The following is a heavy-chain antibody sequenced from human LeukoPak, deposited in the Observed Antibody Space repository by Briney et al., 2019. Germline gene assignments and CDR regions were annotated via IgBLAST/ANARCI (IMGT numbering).Heavy chain of an antibody. J-gene: IGHJ4*02. V-gene: IGHV1-24*01. CDR2: FDPEDGET. Sequence: ASVKVSCKVSGYTLTELSMHWVRQAPGKGLEWMGGFDPEDGETIYAQKFQDRVTMTEDTSTDTAYMELSSLRSEDTAVYYSTMYTSCTGGSCNSRPEDTFDHWGQGTLVIVSS. D-gene: IGHD2-15*01. CDR3: TMYTSCTGGSCNSRPEDTFDH. CDR1: GYTLTELS.